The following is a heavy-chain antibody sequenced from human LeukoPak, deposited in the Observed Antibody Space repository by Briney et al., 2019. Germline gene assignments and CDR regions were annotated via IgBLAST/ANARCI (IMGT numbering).Heavy chain of an antibody. D-gene: IGHD3-22*01. J-gene: IGHJ4*02. V-gene: IGHV4-59*12. CDR2: IYYSGST. CDR3: ARGRFNYYDSSGYPDY. Sequence: SETLSLTCTVSGGSISSYYWSWIRQPPGKGLEWIGYIYYSGSTNYNPSLKSRVTISVDTSKNQFSLKLSSVTAADTAVYYCARGRFNYYDSSGYPDYWGQGTLVTVSS. CDR1: GGSISSYY.